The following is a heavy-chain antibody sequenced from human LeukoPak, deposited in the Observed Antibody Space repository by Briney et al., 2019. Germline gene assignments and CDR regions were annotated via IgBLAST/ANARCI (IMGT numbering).Heavy chain of an antibody. CDR2: ISSSSSYI. J-gene: IGHJ4*02. Sequence: GGSLRLSCAASGFTFSSYSMNWVRQAPGKGLEWVSSISSSSSYIYYADSVKGRFTISRDNAKKSLYLHMNSLRAEDTAVYYCARDRPGYCSGGSCSPPAWGQGTLVTVSS. D-gene: IGHD2-15*01. CDR3: ARDRPGYCSGGSCSPPA. CDR1: GFTFSSYS. V-gene: IGHV3-21*01.